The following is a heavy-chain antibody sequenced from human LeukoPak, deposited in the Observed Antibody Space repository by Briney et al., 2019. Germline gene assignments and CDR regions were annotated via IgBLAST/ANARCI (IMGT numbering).Heavy chain of an antibody. D-gene: IGHD3-22*01. J-gene: IGHJ3*02. CDR2: IYYSGST. CDR1: GGSISSYY. Sequence: SETLSLTCTVSGGSISSYYWSWIRQPPGKGLEWIGYIYYSGSTNYNPSLKSRVTISVDTSKNQFSLKLSSVTAADTAVYYCARSDSSGYYYVENAFDIWGQGTMVTVSS. V-gene: IGHV4-59*01. CDR3: ARSDSSGYYYVENAFDI.